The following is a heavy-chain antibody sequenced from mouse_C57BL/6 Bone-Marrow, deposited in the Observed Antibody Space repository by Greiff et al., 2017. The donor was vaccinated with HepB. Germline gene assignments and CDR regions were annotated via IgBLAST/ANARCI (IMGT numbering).Heavy chain of an antibody. CDR3: ARKDYGRGFAY. Sequence: VQRVESGPGLVQPSQSLSITCTVSGFSLTSYGVHWVRQSPGKGLEWLGVIWSGGSTDYNAAFISRLSISKDNSKSQVFFKMNSLQADDTAIYYCARKDYGRGFAYWGQGTLVTVSA. CDR1: GFSLTSYG. D-gene: IGHD1-1*01. V-gene: IGHV2-2*01. CDR2: IWSGGST. J-gene: IGHJ3*01.